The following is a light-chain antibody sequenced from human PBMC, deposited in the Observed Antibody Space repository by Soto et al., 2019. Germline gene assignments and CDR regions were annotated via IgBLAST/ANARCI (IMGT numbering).Light chain of an antibody. J-gene: IGLJ1*01. CDR3: CSYAGSSTLYV. CDR2: EGS. Sequence: ALTQPASVSGSPGQSITISCTGTSSDVGSYNLVSWYQQHPGKAPNLMIYEGSKRPSGVSNRFSSSKSGNTASLTISGLQAEDEADYYCCSYAGSSTLYVFGTGTKVTVL. CDR1: SSDVGSYNL. V-gene: IGLV2-23*01.